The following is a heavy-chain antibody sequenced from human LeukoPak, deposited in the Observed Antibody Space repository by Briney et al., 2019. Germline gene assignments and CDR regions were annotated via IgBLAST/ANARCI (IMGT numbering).Heavy chain of an antibody. CDR1: GGSISSGGYS. CDR3: ARGPFGEGDAFDI. J-gene: IGHJ3*02. CDR2: IYHSGST. D-gene: IGHD3-10*01. V-gene: IGHV4-30-2*01. Sequence: PSQTLSLTCAVSGGSISSGGYSWSWIRQPPGKGLEWIGYIYHSGSTYCNPSLKSRVTISVDRSKNQFSLKLSSVTAADTAVYYCARGPFGEGDAFDIWGQGTMVTVSS.